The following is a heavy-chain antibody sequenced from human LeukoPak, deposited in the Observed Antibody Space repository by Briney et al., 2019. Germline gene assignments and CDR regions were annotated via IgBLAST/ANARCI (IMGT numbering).Heavy chain of an antibody. CDR3: ARASEGIVLMVYATGGGAFDI. D-gene: IGHD2-8*01. CDR1: GGSISSGDYY. Sequence: SETLSLTCTVSGGSISSGDYYWSWIRQPPGKGLEWIGYIYYSGSTYYNPSLKSRVTISVDTSKNQFSLKLSSVTAADTAVYYCARASEGIVLMVYATGGGAFDIWGQGTMVTVSS. J-gene: IGHJ3*02. V-gene: IGHV4-30-4*01. CDR2: IYYSGST.